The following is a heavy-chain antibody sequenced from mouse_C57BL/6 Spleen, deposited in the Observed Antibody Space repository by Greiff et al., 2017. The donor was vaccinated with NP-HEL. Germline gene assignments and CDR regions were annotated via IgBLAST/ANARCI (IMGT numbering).Heavy chain of an antibody. CDR1: GFTFSDYY. J-gene: IGHJ2*01. CDR2: INYDGSST. V-gene: IGHV5-16*01. Sequence: EVQLVESEGGLVQPGSSMKLSCTASGFTFSDYYMAWVRQVPEKGLEWVANINYDGSSTYYLDSLKSRFIISRDNAKNILYLQMSSLKSEDTATYYCARDKGNYYGSSYGFDYWGQGTTLTVSS. CDR3: ARDKGNYYGSSYGFDY. D-gene: IGHD1-1*01.